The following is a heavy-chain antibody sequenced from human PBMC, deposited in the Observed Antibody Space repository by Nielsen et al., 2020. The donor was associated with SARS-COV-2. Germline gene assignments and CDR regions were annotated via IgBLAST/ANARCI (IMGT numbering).Heavy chain of an antibody. CDR2: FYSGGST. CDR1: GFTVRSNY. CDR3: ARVDYGAGSYWGRGMDV. V-gene: IGHV3-66*01. J-gene: IGHJ6*02. Sequence: ESLKLYCAASGFTVRSNYMSWVRHAPGQGLEWVSVFYSGGSTYYADSVKGRFTISRDNSKNTLYLQMNSLRAEDTAVYYCARVDYGAGSYWGRGMDVWGQGTTVTVSS. D-gene: IGHD3-10*01.